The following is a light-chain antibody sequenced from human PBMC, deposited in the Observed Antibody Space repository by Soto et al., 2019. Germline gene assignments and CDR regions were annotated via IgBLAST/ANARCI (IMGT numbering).Light chain of an antibody. Sequence: DIQMTQSPSTLSASVGDRVTITCRASQSISSWLARYQRKPGKAPKLLIYRASILESGVPSSFSGSGSGTEFTLTISSLQPDDFATYYCQQYNGYPWTFGQGTKVEV. J-gene: IGKJ1*01. CDR1: QSISSW. CDR2: RAS. CDR3: QQYNGYPWT. V-gene: IGKV1-5*03.